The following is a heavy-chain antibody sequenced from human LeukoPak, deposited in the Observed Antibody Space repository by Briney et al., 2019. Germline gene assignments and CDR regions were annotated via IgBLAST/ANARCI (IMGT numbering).Heavy chain of an antibody. Sequence: SGGSLRLSCAASGFTFSSYWMSWVRQAPGKGLEWVANIKQDGSEKYYVDSVKGRFTISRDNAKNSLYLQMNSLRAEDTAVYYCAREESYYDFWGTDYWGQGTLVTVSS. V-gene: IGHV3-7*01. J-gene: IGHJ4*02. D-gene: IGHD3-3*01. CDR1: GFTFSSYW. CDR3: AREESYYDFWGTDY. CDR2: IKQDGSEK.